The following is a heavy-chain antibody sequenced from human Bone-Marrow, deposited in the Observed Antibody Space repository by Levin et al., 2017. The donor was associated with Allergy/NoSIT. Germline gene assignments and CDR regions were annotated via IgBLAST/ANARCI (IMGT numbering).Heavy chain of an antibody. CDR2: ISWNSGII. D-gene: IGHD2-15*01. V-gene: IGHV3-9*01. CDR1: GFTFDDYA. J-gene: IGHJ4*02. Sequence: PGGSLRLSCAASGFTFDDYAMHWVRQAPGKGLEWVAGISWNSGIIGYADSVKGQFTISRDNARNSLYLQMNSLRPEDTALYYCAKDRRAAGPGGFDYWGQGALVTVSS. CDR3: AKDRRAAGPGGFDY.